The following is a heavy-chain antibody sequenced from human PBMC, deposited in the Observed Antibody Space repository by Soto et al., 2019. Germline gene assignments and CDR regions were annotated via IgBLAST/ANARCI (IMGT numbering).Heavy chain of an antibody. J-gene: IGHJ2*01. CDR1: GGTFSNYP. CDR3: ARGNHRWLQLWYFDL. CDR2: IIPIFGTV. Sequence: QVQLVQSGAEVKKPGSSVKVSCKASGGTFSNYPISWVRQAPGQGLEWMGGIIPIFGTVNYAQKFQGRVTMTADESTGTAYMGLSSLRSEDTAVYYCARGNHRWLQLWYFDLWGRGTLVTVSS. V-gene: IGHV1-69*12. D-gene: IGHD5-12*01.